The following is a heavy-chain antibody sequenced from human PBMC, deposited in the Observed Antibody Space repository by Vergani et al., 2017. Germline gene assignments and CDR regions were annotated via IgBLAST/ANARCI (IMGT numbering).Heavy chain of an antibody. J-gene: IGHJ3*02. CDR2: INWNGGST. V-gene: IGHV3-20*04. CDR1: GFTFDDYG. CDR3: ARDSRPTYYYDSSGYYLVGGAFDI. Sequence: EVQLVESGGGVVRPGGSLRLSCAASGFTFDDYGMSWVRQAPGKGLEWVSGINWNGGSTGYADSVKGRFTISRDNAKNSLYLQMNSLRAEDTAVYYCARDSRPTYYYDSSGYYLVGGAFDIWGQGTMVTVSS. D-gene: IGHD3-22*01.